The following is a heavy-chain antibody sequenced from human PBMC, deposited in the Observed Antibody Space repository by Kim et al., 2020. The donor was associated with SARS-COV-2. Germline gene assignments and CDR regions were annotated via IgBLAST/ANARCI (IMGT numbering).Heavy chain of an antibody. J-gene: IGHJ3*01. CDR3: ARHGSGSYDAFDV. V-gene: IGHV4-39*01. D-gene: IGHD6-19*01. Sequence: TPPLGSRVAISVDPPKNRFSLELTSVTAADTAMYYCARHGSGSYDAFDVWGQGTLVTVSS.